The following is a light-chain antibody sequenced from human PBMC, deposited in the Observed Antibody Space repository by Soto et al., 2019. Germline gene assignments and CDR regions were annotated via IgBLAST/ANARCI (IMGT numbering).Light chain of an antibody. CDR2: DAS. V-gene: IGKV1-5*01. CDR3: QKYNNALGT. Sequence: IQLTQSPSSLSASVGDRVTITCRASHSISSWLAWYQQKPGKAPKLLIYDASSLESGVPSRFSGSGSGTDFTLTISSLQPEDVATYYCQKYNNALGTFGQGTKVDIK. J-gene: IGKJ1*01. CDR1: HSISSW.